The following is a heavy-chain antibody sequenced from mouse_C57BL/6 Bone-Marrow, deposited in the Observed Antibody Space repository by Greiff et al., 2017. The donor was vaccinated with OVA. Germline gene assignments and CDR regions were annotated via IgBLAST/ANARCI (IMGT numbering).Heavy chain of an antibody. J-gene: IGHJ3*01. Sequence: VQLQQPGAELVKPGASVKLSCKASGYTFTSYWMHWVKQRPGQGLEWIGMIHPNSGSTNYNEKFKSKATLTVDKSSSTAYMQLSSLTSEDSAVYYCGRRGVFTTVVAPFAYWGQGTLVTVSA. V-gene: IGHV1-64*01. CDR3: GRRGVFTTVVAPFAY. D-gene: IGHD1-1*01. CDR1: GYTFTSYW. CDR2: IHPNSGST.